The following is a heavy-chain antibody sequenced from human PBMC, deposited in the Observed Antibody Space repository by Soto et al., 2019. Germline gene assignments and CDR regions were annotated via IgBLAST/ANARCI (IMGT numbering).Heavy chain of an antibody. CDR3: ARTYYGDYKVNWFDH. J-gene: IGHJ5*02. CDR2: ISAYNGNT. D-gene: IGHD4-17*01. Sequence: QVQLVQSGAEVQKPGASVKVSCKASGYTFTSYGISWVRQAPGQGLEWMGWISAYNGNTNYAPKLQGRVTMTTYTSTSTDYKELRSLRSDDTAVYYCARTYYGDYKVNWFDHWGQGTLVTVSS. CDR1: GYTFTSYG. V-gene: IGHV1-18*01.